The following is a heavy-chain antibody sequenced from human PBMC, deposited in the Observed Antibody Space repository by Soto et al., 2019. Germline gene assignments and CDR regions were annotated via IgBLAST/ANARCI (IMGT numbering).Heavy chain of an antibody. CDR2: VYPRDSDT. V-gene: IGHV5-51*01. CDR1: GYIFIDYW. D-gene: IGHD6-13*01. J-gene: IGHJ6*02. Sequence: GESLKISCKASGYIFIDYWIGWVRQMPGKGLEWMGIVYPRDSDTRYSPSFQGQVTISADKSISTAYLQWSSLKASDTAMYYCARLAGSSWRYYYGMDVWGQGTTVTVSS. CDR3: ARLAGSSWRYYYGMDV.